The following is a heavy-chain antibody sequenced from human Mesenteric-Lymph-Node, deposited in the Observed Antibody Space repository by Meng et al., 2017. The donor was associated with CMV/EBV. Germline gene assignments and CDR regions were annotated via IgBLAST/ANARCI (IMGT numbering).Heavy chain of an antibody. CDR3: AKGPTGDLYYSDY. CDR1: GFTFSSYG. J-gene: IGHJ4*02. D-gene: IGHD7-27*01. CDR2: IRYDGSNK. Sequence: GESLKISCAASGFTFSSYGMHWVRQAPGKGLEWVAFIRYDGSNKYYADSVKGRFTISRDNSKNTLYLQMNSLRAEDTAVYYCAKGPTGDLYYSDYWGQGTLVTVSS. V-gene: IGHV3-30*02.